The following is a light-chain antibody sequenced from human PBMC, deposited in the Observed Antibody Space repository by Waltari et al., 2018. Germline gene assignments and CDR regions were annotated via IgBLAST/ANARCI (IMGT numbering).Light chain of an antibody. Sequence: DIQMTQSPSSLSASVGDRVTITCRASQSISNWLAWYQQKPGKAPILLIYKASILKSGVPSRFSGSGSETQFTLTISSLQPGDFATYYCQQYNTYSSFGQGTKLEI. CDR1: QSISNW. CDR2: KAS. V-gene: IGKV1-5*03. J-gene: IGKJ2*01. CDR3: QQYNTYSS.